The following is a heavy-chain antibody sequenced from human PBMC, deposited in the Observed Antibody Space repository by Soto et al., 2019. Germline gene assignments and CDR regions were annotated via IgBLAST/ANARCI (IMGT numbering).Heavy chain of an antibody. CDR1: GFTFSLSA. Sequence: EVQLLESGGGFVQPGESLRLSCAASGFTFSLSAMSWVRQAPGRGLDWVSSLSGGGSTTDYADSVKGRFTISRDNSKTTVHLQMNSLRAEDTAVYYCAKGPEYDILTGCDYCGQGALVTVSS. D-gene: IGHD3-9*01. V-gene: IGHV3-23*01. CDR2: LSGGGSTT. CDR3: AKGPEYDILTGCDY. J-gene: IGHJ4*02.